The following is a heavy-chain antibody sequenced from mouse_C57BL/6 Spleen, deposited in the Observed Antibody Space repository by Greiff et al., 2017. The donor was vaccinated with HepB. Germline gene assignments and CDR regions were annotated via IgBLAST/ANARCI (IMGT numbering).Heavy chain of an antibody. V-gene: IGHV3-6*01. Sequence: VQLQQSGPGLVKPSQSLSLTCSVTGYSITSGYYWNWIRQFPGNKLEWMGYISYDGSNNYNPSLKNRISITRDTSKNQFFLKLNSVTTEDTATYYCARLRYYGSGWYFDVWGTGTTVTVSS. D-gene: IGHD1-1*01. CDR3: ARLRYYGSGWYFDV. J-gene: IGHJ1*03. CDR2: ISYDGSN. CDR1: GYSITSGYY.